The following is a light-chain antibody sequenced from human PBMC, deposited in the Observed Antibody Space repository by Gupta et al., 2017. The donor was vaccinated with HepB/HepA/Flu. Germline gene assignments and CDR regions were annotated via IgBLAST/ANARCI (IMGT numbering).Light chain of an antibody. CDR1: SSNIGARYD. Sequence: QSVLTQPPSVSGAPGQRVTISCTGSSSNIGARYDVHWYQQLPGTAPKLLIYGNSNRPSGVPVRFSGSNSGTSASLAITGLQAEDEADYYCQSYDTSLSGALFGGGTKLTVL. J-gene: IGLJ2*01. V-gene: IGLV1-40*01. CDR2: GNS. CDR3: QSYDTSLSGAL.